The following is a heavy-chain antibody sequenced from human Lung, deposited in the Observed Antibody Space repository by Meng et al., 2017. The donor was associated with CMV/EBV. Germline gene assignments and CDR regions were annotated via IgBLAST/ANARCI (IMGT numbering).Heavy chain of an antibody. CDR3: AHRALYYDFWSGYYIPRYGMDV. Sequence: SGPXLVKXXQTLTLTCTFSGFSLSTSGVGVGWIRQPPGKALEWLALIYWNDDKRYSPSLKSRLTITKDTSKNQVVLTMTNMDPVDTATYYCAHRALYYDFWSGYYIPRYGMDVWGQGTTVTVSS. CDR2: IYWNDDK. D-gene: IGHD3-3*01. V-gene: IGHV2-5*01. J-gene: IGHJ6*02. CDR1: GFSLSTSGVG.